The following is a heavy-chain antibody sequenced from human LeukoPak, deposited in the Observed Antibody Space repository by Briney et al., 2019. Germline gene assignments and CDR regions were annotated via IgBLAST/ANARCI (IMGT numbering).Heavy chain of an antibody. CDR3: ARVGYYDSSGYYWRGAFDI. CDR2: GNK. J-gene: IGHJ3*02. Sequence: GNKDYPQKLQGRVTMTTDTSTSTAYMELRSLRSDDTAVYYCARVGYYDSSGYYWRGAFDIWGQGTMVTVSS. D-gene: IGHD3-22*01. V-gene: IGHV1-18*01.